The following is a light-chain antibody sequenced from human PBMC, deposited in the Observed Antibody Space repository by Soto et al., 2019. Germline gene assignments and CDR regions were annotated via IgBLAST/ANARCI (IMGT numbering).Light chain of an antibody. CDR3: QQRSNWPPIT. J-gene: IGKJ5*01. V-gene: IGKV3-11*01. Sequence: EIVLTQSPGTLSLSPGETATLSCRASQSVSNNVAWYQQKPGQAPRLLIYDASNRATGIPARFSGSGSGTDFTLTISSLEPEDFAVYYCQQRSNWPPITFGQGTRLEIK. CDR1: QSVSNN. CDR2: DAS.